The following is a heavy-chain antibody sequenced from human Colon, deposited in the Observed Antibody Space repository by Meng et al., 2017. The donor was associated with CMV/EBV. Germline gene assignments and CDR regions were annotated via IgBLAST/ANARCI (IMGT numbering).Heavy chain of an antibody. CDR1: GGTFSSYA. CDR3: ARGVPAAPRAFDI. Sequence: SVKVSCKASGGTFSSYAISWVRQAPGQGLEWMGGIIPIFGTANYAQKFQGRVTITTDESTSTAYMELSSLRSEDTAVYYCARGVPAAPRAFDIWGQGTMVTVSS. D-gene: IGHD2-2*01. V-gene: IGHV1-69*05. J-gene: IGHJ3*02. CDR2: IIPIFGTA.